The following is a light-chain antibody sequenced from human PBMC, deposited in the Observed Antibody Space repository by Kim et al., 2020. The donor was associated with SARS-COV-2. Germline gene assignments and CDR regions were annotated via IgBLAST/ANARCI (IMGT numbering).Light chain of an antibody. CDR2: GKN. Sequence: GQNVRSTCQGDSLRSYYASWYQQKPGQAPVLVIYGKNNRPSGIPDRFSGSSSGNTASLTITGAQAEDEADYYCNSRDSSGNHLRVVFGGGTQLTVL. CDR1: SLRSYY. CDR3: NSRDSSGNHLRVV. V-gene: IGLV3-19*01. J-gene: IGLJ2*01.